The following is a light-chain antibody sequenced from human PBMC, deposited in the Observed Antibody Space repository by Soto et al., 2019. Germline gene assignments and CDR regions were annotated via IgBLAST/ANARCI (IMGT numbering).Light chain of an antibody. CDR1: NGYNTYS. CDR2: LNSDGSH. Sequence: QLVLTQSPSASASLGASVKLTCTLSNGYNTYSIAWHHQQPERGPRFLMKLNSDGSHTKGDGIPDRFSGSSSGPERYLTISSLQSEDEADYYCQTWGTGFVIFGGGTKLTVL. J-gene: IGLJ2*01. V-gene: IGLV4-69*01. CDR3: QTWGTGFVI.